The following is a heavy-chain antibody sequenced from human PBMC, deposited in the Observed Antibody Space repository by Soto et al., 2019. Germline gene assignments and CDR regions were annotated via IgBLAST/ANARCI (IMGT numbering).Heavy chain of an antibody. J-gene: IGHJ4*02. Sequence: GGSLRLSCTASGLTLITYDMHWVRQVTENPGDTYFPHSVKGRFTFSRDNTKNTLYLQMNSLRVEDTAVYYCARVGHVTGTIDYWGQGTLVTVSS. CDR3: ARVGHVTGTIDY. V-gene: IGHV3-13*01. D-gene: IGHD1-1*01. CDR2: PGDT. CDR1: GLTLITYD.